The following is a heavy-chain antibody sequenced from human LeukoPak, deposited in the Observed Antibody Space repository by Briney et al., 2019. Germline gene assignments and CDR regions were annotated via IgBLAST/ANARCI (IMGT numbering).Heavy chain of an antibody. CDR3: ARRYCSGGTWYYFDN. CDR1: GFTFSDHA. J-gene: IGHJ4*02. V-gene: IGHV3-23*01. CDR2: ISGSGHST. Sequence: GGSLRLSCAASGFTFSDHAMSWVRQAPGKGLEWVSTISGSGHSTFYAVSVKGRFTISSDNSKNTLYLQVNSLRGEDSAVYYCARRYCSGGTWYYFDNWGQGTLVTVSS. D-gene: IGHD2-15*01.